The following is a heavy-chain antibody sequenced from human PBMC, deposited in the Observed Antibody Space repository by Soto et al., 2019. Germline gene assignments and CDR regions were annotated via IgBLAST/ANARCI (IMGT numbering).Heavy chain of an antibody. Sequence: GGSLRLSCADSGFSFSSYEMNWVRQAPGKGLEWVSHISSSGSDIYYVDSVKGRFTISRDNAKKSLYLQMNGLRGEDTAVYYCARGDFIVGVRGRDAFEIWGQGTMVTVSS. CDR1: GFSFSSYE. CDR3: ARGDFIVGVRGRDAFEI. J-gene: IGHJ3*02. CDR2: ISSSGSDI. D-gene: IGHD1-26*01. V-gene: IGHV3-48*03.